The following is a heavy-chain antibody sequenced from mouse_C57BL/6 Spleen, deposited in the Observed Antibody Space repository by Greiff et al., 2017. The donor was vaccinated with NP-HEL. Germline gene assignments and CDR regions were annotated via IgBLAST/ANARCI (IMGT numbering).Heavy chain of an antibody. J-gene: IGHJ4*01. CDR2: IRNKANGYTT. CDR1: GFTFTDYY. Sequence: EVMLVESGGGLVQPGGSLSLSCAASGFTFTDYYMSWVRQPPGKALEWLGFIRNKANGYTTEYSASVKGRFTISRDNSQSSLYLQMNALRAEDSATYYCASYGWYYVLGCWGQGASVTV. CDR3: ASYGWYYVLGC. D-gene: IGHD1-1*02. V-gene: IGHV7-3*01.